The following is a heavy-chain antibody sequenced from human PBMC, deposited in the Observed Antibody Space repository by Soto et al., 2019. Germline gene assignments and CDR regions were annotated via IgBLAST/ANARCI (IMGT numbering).Heavy chain of an antibody. CDR3: TRLVAARPDYYYYGMDV. D-gene: IGHD6-6*01. V-gene: IGHV3-73*01. CDR2: IRSKANSYAT. Sequence: GGSLRLSCAASGFTFSGSAMHWVRQASGKGLEWVGRIRSKANSYATAYAASVKGRFTISRDDSKNTAYLQMNSLKTEDTAVYYCTRLVAARPDYYYYGMDVWGQGTTVTVSS. CDR1: GFTFSGSA. J-gene: IGHJ6*02.